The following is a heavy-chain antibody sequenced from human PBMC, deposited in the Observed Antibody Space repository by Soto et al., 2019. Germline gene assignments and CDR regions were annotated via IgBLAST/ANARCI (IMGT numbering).Heavy chain of an antibody. Sequence: PSETLSLTCAVYGGSFSGYYWSWIRQPPGKGLEWIGEINHSGSTNYNPSLKSRVTISVDTSKNQFSLKLSSVTAADTAVYYCARAARIVLKYYFDYWGQGTPVTVSS. CDR2: INHSGST. CDR3: ARAARIVLKYYFDY. V-gene: IGHV4-34*01. CDR1: GGSFSGYY. J-gene: IGHJ4*02. D-gene: IGHD3-3*01.